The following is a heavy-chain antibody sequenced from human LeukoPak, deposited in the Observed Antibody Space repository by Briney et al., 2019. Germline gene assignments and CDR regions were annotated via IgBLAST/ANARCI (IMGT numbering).Heavy chain of an antibody. CDR1: GYTFTSYY. D-gene: IGHD4-23*01. CDR3: ARDVRWYWVEADY. Sequence: ASVKVSCKASGYTFTSYYMHWVQQAPGQGLEWMGIINPSGGSTSYAQKFQGRVTMTRDMSTSTVYMELSSLRSEDTAVYYCARDVRWYWVEADYWGQGTLVTVSS. CDR2: INPSGGST. V-gene: IGHV1-46*01. J-gene: IGHJ4*02.